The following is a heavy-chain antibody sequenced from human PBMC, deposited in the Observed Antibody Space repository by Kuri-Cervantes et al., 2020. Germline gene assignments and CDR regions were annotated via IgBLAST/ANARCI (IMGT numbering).Heavy chain of an antibody. CDR1: GGSISSSSYY. CDR3: ARVSYDFWAYYYMDV. J-gene: IGHJ6*03. CDR2: IYYSGST. Sequence: GSLRLSCTVSGGSISSSSYYWGWIRQPPGKGLEWIGSIYYSGSTYYNPSLKSRVTISVDTSKNQFSLKLSSVTAADTAVYYCARVSYDFWAYYYMDVWGKGTTVTVSS. V-gene: IGHV4-39*07. D-gene: IGHD3-3*01.